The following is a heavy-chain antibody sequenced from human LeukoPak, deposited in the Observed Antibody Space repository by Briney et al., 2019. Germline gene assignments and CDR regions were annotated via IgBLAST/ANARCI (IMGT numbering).Heavy chain of an antibody. D-gene: IGHD3-22*01. CDR2: INPSGGNT. J-gene: IGHJ4*02. V-gene: IGHV1-46*01. CDR3: ARDRSPRHYYDTSDYHGAADY. CDR1: GYTLTNYY. Sequence: ASVKVSCKASGYTLTNYYIHWVRQAPGQGLEWMGIINPSGGNTNYAQNFQGRVTMTRDMSTSTVYMELSSLRFEDTAVYYCARDRSPRHYYDTSDYHGAADYWGQGTLVTVSS.